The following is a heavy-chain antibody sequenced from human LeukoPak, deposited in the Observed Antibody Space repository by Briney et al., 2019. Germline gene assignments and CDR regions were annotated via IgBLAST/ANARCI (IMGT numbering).Heavy chain of an antibody. CDR3: TTDPAYGVYYFDY. CDR1: GFTFSNAW. V-gene: IGHV3-15*01. Sequence: GGSLRLSCAASGFTFSNAWMSWVRQAPGKGLEWVGRIKSKTDGGTTDYAAPVKGRFTISRDDSKNTLYLQMNSLKTEDTAVYYCTTDPAYGVYYFDYWGQGTLVTVSS. D-gene: IGHD4-17*01. J-gene: IGHJ4*02. CDR2: IKSKTDGGTT.